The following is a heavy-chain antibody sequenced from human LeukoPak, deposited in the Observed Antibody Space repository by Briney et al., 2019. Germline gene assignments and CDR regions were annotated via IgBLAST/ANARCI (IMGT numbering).Heavy chain of an antibody. J-gene: IGHJ4*02. Sequence: PGGSLRLSCAASGFTFSSYSMNWVRQAPGKGLEWVSYISSSSSSTIYYADSVKGRFTISRDNAKNSLYLQMNSLRAEDTAVYYCARDGDSSGWYPFDYDYWGQGTLVTVSS. CDR1: GFTFSSYS. CDR3: ARDGDSSGWYPFDYDY. V-gene: IGHV3-48*01. D-gene: IGHD6-19*01. CDR2: ISSSSSSTI.